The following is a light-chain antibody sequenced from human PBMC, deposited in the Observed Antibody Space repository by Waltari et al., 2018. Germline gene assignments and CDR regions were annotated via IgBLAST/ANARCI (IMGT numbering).Light chain of an antibody. CDR3: CSYTSTDIPL. Sequence: QSALTQPASVSGSPGQSIPISCPGTSRDIGSNNFVSWYQQHPGKAPKIIIYDVSNRPSGVSYRFSGSKSGNTASLTISGLQAEDEADYYCCSYTSTDIPLFGGGTRLTVL. CDR1: SRDIGSNNF. CDR2: DVS. J-gene: IGLJ2*01. V-gene: IGLV2-14*03.